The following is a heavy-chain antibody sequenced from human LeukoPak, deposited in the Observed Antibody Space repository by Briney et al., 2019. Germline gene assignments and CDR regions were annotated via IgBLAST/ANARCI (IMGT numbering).Heavy chain of an antibody. CDR2: IKSKTDGGTT. J-gene: IGHJ6*04. CDR3: TTDGPYCSGGSCYSPYYYYYGMDV. D-gene: IGHD2-15*01. CDR1: GFTFSNAW. Sequence: GGSLRLSCAASGFTFSNAWMSWVRQAPGKGLEWVGRIKSKTDGGTTDYAAPGKGRFTISRDDSKNTLYLQMNSLKTEDTAVYYCTTDGPYCSGGSCYSPYYYYYGMDVWGKGTTVTVSS. V-gene: IGHV3-15*01.